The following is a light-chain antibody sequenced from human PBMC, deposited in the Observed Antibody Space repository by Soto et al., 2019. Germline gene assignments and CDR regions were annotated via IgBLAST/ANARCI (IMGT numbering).Light chain of an antibody. V-gene: IGKV1-39*01. Sequence: DIPMTQSPSSLYASVGDRVTITCRASQSISTYLNWYQYKPGKAPNDLIYAASSLQSGVPSRFSGSGSGTDFTLTISSLQPEDFATYSCQQTYIPPMYTFGQGTMLEIK. CDR2: AAS. J-gene: IGKJ2*01. CDR3: QQTYIPPMYT. CDR1: QSISTY.